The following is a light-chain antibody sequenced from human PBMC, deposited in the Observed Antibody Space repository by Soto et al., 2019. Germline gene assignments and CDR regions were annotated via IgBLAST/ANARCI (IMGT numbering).Light chain of an antibody. CDR2: EVS. V-gene: IGLV2-14*03. CDR1: SSDVGAYDY. J-gene: IGLJ1*01. CDR3: SSYTSSSTRV. Sequence: QSALTQPASVSGSPGQSITISCTGTSSDVGAYDYVSWYQQHPDKAPKLMIYEVSNRPSGVSDRFSGSKSVNTATLTISGLQAEDEADYYCSSYTSSSTRVFRTVTKVTVL.